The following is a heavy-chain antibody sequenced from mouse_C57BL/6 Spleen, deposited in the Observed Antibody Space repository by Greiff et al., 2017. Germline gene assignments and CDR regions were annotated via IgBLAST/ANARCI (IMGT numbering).Heavy chain of an antibody. CDR3: ARSDAYENDYAIDY. Sequence: EVQLQQSGPVLVKPGASVKMSCKASGYTFTDYYMNWVKQSHGKSLEWIGVINPYNGGTSYNQKFKGKATLTVEKSSSTAYMELNSLTSEDSAVYYGARSDAYENDYAIDYWGQGTSVTVSS. D-gene: IGHD1-1*01. CDR2: INPYNGGT. V-gene: IGHV1-19*01. CDR1: GYTFTDYY. J-gene: IGHJ4*01.